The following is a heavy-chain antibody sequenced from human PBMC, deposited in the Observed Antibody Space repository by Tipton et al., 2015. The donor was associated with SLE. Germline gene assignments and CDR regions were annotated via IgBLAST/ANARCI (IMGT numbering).Heavy chain of an antibody. Sequence: QSGPEVKKPGASVKVSCKASGYTFTTYGITWVRQAPRQGLEWMRRITPLLGIVKYAQKFQGRITITADKSTSTAYMELASLKSEDTAVYYCARGGDWFGPWGQGTLVTVSS. CDR3: ARGGDWFGP. V-gene: IGHV1-69*04. CDR2: ITPLLGIV. CDR1: GYTFTTYG. J-gene: IGHJ5*01.